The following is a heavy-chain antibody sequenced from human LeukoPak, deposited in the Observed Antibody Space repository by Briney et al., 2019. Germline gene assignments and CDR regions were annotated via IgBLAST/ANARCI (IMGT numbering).Heavy chain of an antibody. V-gene: IGHV3-30-3*01. CDR1: GNYW. CDR3: ARAGGITMIREVKVLNAFDI. CDR2: MSYDGTNK. Sequence: GGSLRLSCAASGNYWMHWVRQAPGKGLEWVAVMSYDGTNKYYADSVKGRFTISRDNSKNTLYLQMNNLRAQDTAVYYCARAGGITMIREVKVLNAFDIWGQGTMVTVSS. J-gene: IGHJ3*02. D-gene: IGHD3-22*01.